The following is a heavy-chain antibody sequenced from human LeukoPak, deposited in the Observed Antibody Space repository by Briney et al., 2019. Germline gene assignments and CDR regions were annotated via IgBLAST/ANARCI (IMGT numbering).Heavy chain of an antibody. CDR2: ISSSSSYI. Sequence: GGSLRLSCAASGFTFSIYSMNWVRQAPGKGLEWVSSISSSSSYIYYADSVKGRFTISRDNAKNSLYLQMNSLRAEDTAVYYCARESGYSYGYPDDYWGQGTLVTVSS. CDR1: GFTFSIYS. CDR3: ARESGYSYGYPDDY. J-gene: IGHJ4*02. V-gene: IGHV3-21*01. D-gene: IGHD5-18*01.